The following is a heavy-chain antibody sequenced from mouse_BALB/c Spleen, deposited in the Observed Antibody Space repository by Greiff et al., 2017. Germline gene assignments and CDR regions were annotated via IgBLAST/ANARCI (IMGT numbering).Heavy chain of an antibody. J-gene: IGHJ1*01. V-gene: IGHV1-14*01. D-gene: IGHD2-3*01. Sequence: VQLQQSGPELVKPGASVKMSCKASGYTFTSYVMHWVKQKPGQGLEWIGYINPYNDGTKYNEKFKGKATLTSDKSSSTAYMELSSLTSEDSAVYYCARADGYCTPSYFDVWGAGTTVTVSS. CDR1: GYTFTSYV. CDR2: INPYNDGT. CDR3: ARADGYCTPSYFDV.